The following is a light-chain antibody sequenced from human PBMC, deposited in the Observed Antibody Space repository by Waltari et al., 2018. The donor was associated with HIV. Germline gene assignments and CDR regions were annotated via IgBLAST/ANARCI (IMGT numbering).Light chain of an antibody. CDR3: NSRDSSGNHLMV. J-gene: IGLJ2*01. CDR2: GKN. V-gene: IGLV3-19*01. Sequence: SSELTQDPAVSVALGQTVRITCQGDSLRSYYASWYQQKPGQAPVLVIYGKNNRPSGIPDRFSGSSSGNTASLTITGAQAEDDADYYCNSRDSSGNHLMVFGGGTKLTVL. CDR1: SLRSYY.